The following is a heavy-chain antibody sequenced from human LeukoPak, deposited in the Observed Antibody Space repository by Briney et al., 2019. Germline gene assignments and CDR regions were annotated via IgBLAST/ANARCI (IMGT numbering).Heavy chain of an antibody. CDR2: IRYEGSNK. V-gene: IGHV3-30*02. Sequence: GGSLRLACAASGFTFSSYGMHWVRQAQGKGLEWVAFIRYEGSNKYYADSVKGRFTISRDTSKNTLYLQMNSLRAEDTAVYYCAKDPGFYGSGSYFTCFDYWGQGTLVTVSS. CDR3: AKDPGFYGSGSYFTCFDY. CDR1: GFTFSSYG. D-gene: IGHD3-10*01. J-gene: IGHJ4*02.